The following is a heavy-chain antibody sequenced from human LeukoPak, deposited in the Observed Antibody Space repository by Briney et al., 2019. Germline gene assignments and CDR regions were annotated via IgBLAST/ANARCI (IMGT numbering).Heavy chain of an antibody. D-gene: IGHD6-6*01. CDR1: GDSVSSNSAA. V-gene: IGHV6-1*01. CDR2: TYYRSKWYN. CDR3: ARGGIAAPSGWFDP. Sequence: SQTLSLTCAISGDSVSSNSAAWNWIRRSPSRGLEWLGRTYYRSKWYNDYAVSVKSRITINPDTSKNQFSLQLNSVTPEDTAVYYCARGGIAAPSGWFDPWGQGTLVTVSS. J-gene: IGHJ5*02.